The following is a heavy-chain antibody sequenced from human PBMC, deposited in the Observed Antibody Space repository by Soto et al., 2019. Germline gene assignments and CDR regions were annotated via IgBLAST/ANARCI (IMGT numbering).Heavy chain of an antibody. Sequence: QVQLVQSGAEVKKPGASVKVSCKASGYTFTSYGISWVRPAPGQGLEWMGWISAYNGNTNYARKLQGRVTMTTDTSTITAYMELGSLRYYDTAVYYCARRLRSGWFDPWGQGTLVTVSS. CDR2: ISAYNGNT. CDR3: ARRLRSGWFDP. V-gene: IGHV1-18*01. D-gene: IGHD4-17*01. CDR1: GYTFTSYG. J-gene: IGHJ5*02.